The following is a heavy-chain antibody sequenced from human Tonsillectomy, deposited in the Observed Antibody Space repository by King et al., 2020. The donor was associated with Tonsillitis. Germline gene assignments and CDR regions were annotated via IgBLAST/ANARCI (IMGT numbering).Heavy chain of an antibody. V-gene: IGHV4-59*08. CDR3: ARLHIRNYSFDY. Sequence: QLQESGPGLVKPSETLSLTCTVSGGSISKYYWSWIRQAPGKGLEWIGYIYYSGSTNSHYNPSLKSRVTISVDTSKNQFSLKVSSVTAADTAVYYWARLHIRNYSFDYWGQGTLVTVSS. CDR2: IYYSGST. J-gene: IGHJ4*02. D-gene: IGHD1-7*01. CDR1: GGSISKYY.